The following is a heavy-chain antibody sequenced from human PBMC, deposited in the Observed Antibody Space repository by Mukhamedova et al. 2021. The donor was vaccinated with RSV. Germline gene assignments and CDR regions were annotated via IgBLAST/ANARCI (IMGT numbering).Heavy chain of an antibody. Sequence: YYWAWIRQPPGKGLEWIGGIDYSGNTYYNRSLKSRIIMSVDTSKNQFSLKLASVTSADTAVYYCARDRGGPDYWGQGSLVTGSS. CDR3: ARDRGGPDY. D-gene: IGHD2-15*01. V-gene: IGHV4-39*07. CDR1: YY. CDR2: IDYSGNT. J-gene: IGHJ4*02.